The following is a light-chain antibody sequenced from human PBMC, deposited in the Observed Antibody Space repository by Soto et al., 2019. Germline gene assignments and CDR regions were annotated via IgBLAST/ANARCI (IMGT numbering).Light chain of an antibody. J-gene: IGLJ1*01. CDR3: ATWDDGLSAYV. CDR1: SSNIGGNT. CDR2: SNI. Sequence: QSVLTQPPSASGTPGQRVTFSCSGSSSNIGGNTVSWFQHLPRTAPKLLIFSNIHRPSGVPFRFSGAKSGTSASLAISGLQSEDEADYYCATWDDGLSAYVFGTGTKLTVL. V-gene: IGLV1-44*01.